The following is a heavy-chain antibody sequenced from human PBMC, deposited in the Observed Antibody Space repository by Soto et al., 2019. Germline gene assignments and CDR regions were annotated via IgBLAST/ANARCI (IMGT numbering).Heavy chain of an antibody. J-gene: IGHJ6*02. CDR1: GYTFTGYY. CDR3: ARGYSSSWTSFDYYYYYGMDV. Sequence: ASVKVSCKASGYTFTGYYMHWVRQAPGQGLEWMGWINPNSGGTNYAQKFQGWVTMTRDTSISTAYMELSRLGSDDTAVYYCARGYSSSWTSFDYYYYYGMDVWGQGTTVTVSS. CDR2: INPNSGGT. D-gene: IGHD6-13*01. V-gene: IGHV1-2*04.